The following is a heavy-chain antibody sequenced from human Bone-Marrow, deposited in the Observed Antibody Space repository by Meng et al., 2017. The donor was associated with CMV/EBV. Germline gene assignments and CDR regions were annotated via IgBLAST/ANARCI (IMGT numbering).Heavy chain of an antibody. D-gene: IGHD3-3*01. J-gene: IGHJ4*02. CDR3: ARDLVDFWSGYPFDY. Sequence: GGSLRLSCAASGFNFDDCAMHWVRQAPGKGLEWVSGISWTSGRIGYADSVKGRFTISRDNAKNSLYLQMNSLRAEDTAVYYCARDLVDFWSGYPFDYWGQGKLVTVSS. V-gene: IGHV3-9*01. CDR2: ISWTSGRI. CDR1: GFNFDDCA.